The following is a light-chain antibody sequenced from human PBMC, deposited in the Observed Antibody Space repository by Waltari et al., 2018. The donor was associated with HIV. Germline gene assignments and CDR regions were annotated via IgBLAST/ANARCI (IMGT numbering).Light chain of an antibody. V-gene: IGKV1-12*01. CDR3: QQTNSFPFT. J-gene: IGKJ5*01. Sequence: DIQMTKFPSSVSAYVGDRVTLTCRATQGISTWLAWYQQKPGKAPKLLISGASNLEPGVPSRFSGSGSGTSFSLTITSLQADDFAVYFCQQTNSFPFTFGQGTRLEIK. CDR1: QGISTW. CDR2: GAS.